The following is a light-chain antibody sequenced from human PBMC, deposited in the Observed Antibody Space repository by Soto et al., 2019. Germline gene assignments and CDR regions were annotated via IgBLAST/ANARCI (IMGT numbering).Light chain of an antibody. Sequence: EIVMTQSPATLSVSPGXRATLSCRASQSVSSNLAWYQQKPGQAPRLLIYGSSTRATGIPARFSGSGSGTDFTLTISSLQSEDFAVYYCQQYNNWPLTFGGGTKVDIK. CDR2: GSS. J-gene: IGKJ4*01. V-gene: IGKV3-15*01. CDR3: QQYNNWPLT. CDR1: QSVSSN.